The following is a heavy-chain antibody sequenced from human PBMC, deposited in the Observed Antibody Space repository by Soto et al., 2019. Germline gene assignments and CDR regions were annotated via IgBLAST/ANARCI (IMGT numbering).Heavy chain of an antibody. J-gene: IGHJ6*02. CDR3: ARECSSTSCYDYYYYGMDV. V-gene: IGHV1-18*01. D-gene: IGHD2-2*01. Sequence: ASVKVSCTASGYTFTSYGISWVRQAPGQGLEWMGWISAYNGNTNYAQKLQGRITMTTDTSTSTAYMELRSLRSDDTAVYYCARECSSTSCYDYYYYGMDVWGQGTTVTVSS. CDR2: ISAYNGNT. CDR1: GYTFTSYG.